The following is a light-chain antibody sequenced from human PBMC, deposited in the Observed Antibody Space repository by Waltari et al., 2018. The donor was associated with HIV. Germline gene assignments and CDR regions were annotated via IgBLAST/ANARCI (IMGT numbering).Light chain of an antibody. CDR2: VAS. CDR3: QQIYITPYT. V-gene: IGKV1-39*01. CDR1: QSISSY. Sequence: DIQMTQSPSSLSASVGDRVTITCRASQSISSYLNWYQQKPGKAPNLLIYVASSLQSGVPSRFSGSGSGTDFTLTSSSLQPEDFATYYCQQIYITPYTFGQGTKLEIK. J-gene: IGKJ2*01.